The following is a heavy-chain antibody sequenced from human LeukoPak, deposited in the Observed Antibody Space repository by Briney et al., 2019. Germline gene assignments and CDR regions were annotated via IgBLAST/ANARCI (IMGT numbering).Heavy chain of an antibody. CDR2: INHSGST. CDR1: GGSFSGYY. Sequence: KTSETLSLTCAVYGGSFSGYYWSWIRQPPGKGLEWIGEINHSGSTNYNPSLKSRVTISVDTSKNQFSLKLSSVTAADTAVYYCAPHNYYDSSGFDYWGQGTLVTVSS. J-gene: IGHJ4*02. V-gene: IGHV4-34*01. D-gene: IGHD3-22*01. CDR3: APHNYYDSSGFDY.